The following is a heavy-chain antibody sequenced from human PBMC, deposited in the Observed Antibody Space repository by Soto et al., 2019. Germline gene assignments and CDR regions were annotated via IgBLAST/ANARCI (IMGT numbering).Heavy chain of an antibody. Sequence: GGSLRLSCAASGFTFDDYTMHWVRQAPGKGLEWVSLISWDGGSTYYADSVKGRFTISRDNSKNSLYLQMNSLRTEDTALYYCAKGSDALPTVYYHYGMDVWGQGTTVTVSS. CDR1: GFTFDDYT. CDR3: AKGSDALPTVYYHYGMDV. V-gene: IGHV3-43*01. CDR2: ISWDGGST. J-gene: IGHJ6*01.